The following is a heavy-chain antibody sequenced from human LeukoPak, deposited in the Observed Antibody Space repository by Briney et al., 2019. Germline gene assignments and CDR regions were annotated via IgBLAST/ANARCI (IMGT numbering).Heavy chain of an antibody. J-gene: IGHJ4*02. Sequence: GGSLRLSCAASGFTFSSYWMSWVRQAPGKGLEWVSAISGSGGSTYYADSVKGRFTISRDNSKNTLYLQMNSLRAEDTAVYYCAKEIGVATITGGDYFDYWGQGTLVTVSS. V-gene: IGHV3-23*01. CDR3: AKEIGVATITGGDYFDY. CDR1: GFTFSSYW. CDR2: ISGSGGST. D-gene: IGHD5-12*01.